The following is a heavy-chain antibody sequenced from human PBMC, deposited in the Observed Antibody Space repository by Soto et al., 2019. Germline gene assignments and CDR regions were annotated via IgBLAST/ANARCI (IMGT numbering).Heavy chain of an antibody. CDR2: IYYSGST. Sequence: SETLSLTCTVSGGSISSGDYYWSWIRQPPGKGLEWIGYIYYSGSTYYNPSLKSRVTISVDTSKNQFSLKLSSVTAEDTAVYYCGRERSGYCVSTSCYDWFDYWGQGTLVTVSS. D-gene: IGHD2-2*01. CDR3: GRERSGYCVSTSCYDWFDY. V-gene: IGHV4-30-4*01. J-gene: IGHJ4*02. CDR1: GGSISSGDYY.